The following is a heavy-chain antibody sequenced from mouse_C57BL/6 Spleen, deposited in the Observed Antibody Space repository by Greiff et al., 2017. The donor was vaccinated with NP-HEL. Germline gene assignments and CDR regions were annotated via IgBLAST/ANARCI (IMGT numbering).Heavy chain of an antibody. D-gene: IGHD2-4*01. CDR3: ASPGYDYDLFAY. J-gene: IGHJ3*01. CDR1: GYAFSSYW. Sequence: VKLVESGAELVKPGASVKISCKASGYAFSSYWMNWVKQRPGKGLEWIGQIYPGDGDTNYNGKFKGKATLTADKSSSTAYMQLSSLTSEDSAVYFCASPGYDYDLFAYWGQGTLVTVSA. V-gene: IGHV1-80*01. CDR2: IYPGDGDT.